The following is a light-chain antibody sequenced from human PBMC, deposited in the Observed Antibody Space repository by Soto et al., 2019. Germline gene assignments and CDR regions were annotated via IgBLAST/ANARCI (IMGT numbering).Light chain of an antibody. J-gene: IGLJ3*02. V-gene: IGLV1-47*01. CDR1: SSNIGSNY. CDR3: GSFTMTSTWV. CDR2: EVT. Sequence: QSVLTQPPSASGTPGQRVTISCSGSSSNIGSNYVYWYQQLPGTAPKLLIYEVTDRPSGISSRFSASKSGNTASLTISGLQAEDEADYYCGSFTMTSTWVFGGGTKLTVL.